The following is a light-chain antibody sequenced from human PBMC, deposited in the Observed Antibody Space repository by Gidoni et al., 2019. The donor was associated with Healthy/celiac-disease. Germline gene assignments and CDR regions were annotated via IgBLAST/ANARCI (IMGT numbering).Light chain of an antibody. J-gene: IGKJ3*01. Sequence: IVLTQSPATLSLSPGERATLSCRASQSVSSYLAWYQQKPGQAPSLLYYDASNRSTGIPARFSGSGSGKDFTLTISSLEPEDFAVYYCQQRSNWPLTFGPGTKVEIK. CDR3: QQRSNWPLT. V-gene: IGKV3-11*01. CDR1: QSVSSY. CDR2: DAS.